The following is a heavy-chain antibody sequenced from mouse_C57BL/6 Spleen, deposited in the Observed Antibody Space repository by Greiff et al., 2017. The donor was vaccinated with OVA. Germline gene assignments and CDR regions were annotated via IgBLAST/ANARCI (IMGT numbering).Heavy chain of an antibody. CDR3: ARDQMAY. Sequence: EVKLVESGGGLVKPGGSLKLSCAASGFTFSSYAMSWVRQTPEKRLEWVATISDGGSYTYYPDNVKGRFTISRDNAKNNLYLQMSHLKSEDTAMYYCARDQMAYWGQGTLVTVSA. CDR2: ISDGGSYT. J-gene: IGHJ3*01. CDR1: GFTFSSYA. V-gene: IGHV5-4*01.